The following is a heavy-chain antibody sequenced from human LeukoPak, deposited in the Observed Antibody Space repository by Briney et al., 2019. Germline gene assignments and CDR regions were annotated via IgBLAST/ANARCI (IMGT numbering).Heavy chain of an antibody. D-gene: IGHD4-17*01. CDR3: ARVNDGDRYYYYYYMDV. CDR1: GYSITSGYY. V-gene: IGHV4-38-2*02. Sequence: SKTLSLTCTVSGYSITSGYYWGWIRQPPGKGLEWIGSIYHSGSTNYNPSLKSRVTISVDTSKNQFSLKLSSVTAADTAVYYCARVNDGDRYYYYYYMDVWGKGTTVTVSS. J-gene: IGHJ6*03. CDR2: IYHSGST.